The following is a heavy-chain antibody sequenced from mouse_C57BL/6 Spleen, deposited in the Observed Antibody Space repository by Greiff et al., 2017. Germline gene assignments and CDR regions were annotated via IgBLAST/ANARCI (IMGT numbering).Heavy chain of an antibody. CDR3: ARSSIYYEYGYAMDY. Sequence: QVQLQQPGAELVRPGSSVKLSCKASGYTFTSYWMHWVKQRPIQGLEWIGNIDPSDSETHYNQKFKDKATLTVDKSSSTAYMQLSSLTSEDSAVYYCARSSIYYEYGYAMDYWGQGTSVTVSS. CDR1: GYTFTSYW. D-gene: IGHD2-4*01. V-gene: IGHV1-52*01. CDR2: IDPSDSET. J-gene: IGHJ4*01.